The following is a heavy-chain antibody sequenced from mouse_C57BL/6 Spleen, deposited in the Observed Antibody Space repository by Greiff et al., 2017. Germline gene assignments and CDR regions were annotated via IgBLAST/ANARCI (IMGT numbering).Heavy chain of an antibody. CDR2: IHPNSGST. CDR1: GYTFTSYW. Sequence: VQLQQPGAELVKPGASVKLSCKASGYTFTSYWMHWVKQRPGQGLEWIGMIHPNSGSTNYNEKFKSKATLTVDKSSSTAYMQLSSLTSEDSAVYYCARDYGNYVFAYWGQGTLVTVSA. CDR3: ARDYGNYVFAY. V-gene: IGHV1-64*01. J-gene: IGHJ3*01. D-gene: IGHD2-1*01.